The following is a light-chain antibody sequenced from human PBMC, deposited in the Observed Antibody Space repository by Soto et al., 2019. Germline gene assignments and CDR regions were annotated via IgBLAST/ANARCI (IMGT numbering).Light chain of an antibody. V-gene: IGKV1-5*03. CDR1: QSINNW. Sequence: DIQMTQSPSTLSASVGDRVTIACRASQSINNWLAWYQQKPGKAPKLLIYKASTLESGVPSRFSGSGSGKEFTLTISSLQPDDFATYYCQQYNSYSYTFGQGTKLEIK. CDR3: QQYNSYSYT. J-gene: IGKJ2*01. CDR2: KAS.